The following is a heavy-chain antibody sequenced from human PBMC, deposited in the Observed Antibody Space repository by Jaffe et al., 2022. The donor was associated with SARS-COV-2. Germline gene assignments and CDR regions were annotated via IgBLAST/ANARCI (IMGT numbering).Heavy chain of an antibody. J-gene: IGHJ3*02. Sequence: QVILRESGPALVKPTQTLTLTCTFSGFSLSTSVMSVSWVRQPPGKALEWLALIDWDDDKYYRTSLKTRLTISKDTSKNQVVLTMTNMDPVDTATYYCARTLDNGAYNAFDIWGQGTMVTVSS. V-gene: IGHV2-70*20. CDR3: ARTLDNGAYNAFDI. D-gene: IGHD4-17*01. CDR2: IDWDDDK. CDR1: GFSLSTSVMS.